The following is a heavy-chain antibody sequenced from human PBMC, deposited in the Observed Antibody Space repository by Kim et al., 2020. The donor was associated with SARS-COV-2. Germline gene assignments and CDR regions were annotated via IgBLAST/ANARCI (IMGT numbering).Heavy chain of an antibody. V-gene: IGHV3-49*02. Sequence: GTREYAASVKGRFTISRDDSKSSAYLQMNSLETEDTAVYYCTRGVAATYWGQGTLVTVSS. CDR2: GTR. J-gene: IGHJ4*02. D-gene: IGHD2-15*01. CDR3: TRGVAATY.